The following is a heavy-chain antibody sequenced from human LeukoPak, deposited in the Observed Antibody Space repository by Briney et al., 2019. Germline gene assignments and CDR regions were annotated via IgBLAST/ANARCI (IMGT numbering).Heavy chain of an antibody. V-gene: IGHV4-38-2*02. CDR3: VRTHGDARPWDPFPI. J-gene: IGHJ3*02. Sequence: SETLSLTGTVSGYSISSGYFWGWIRQPPGKGMEWIGSIYHSGSDYYNPSLKGRVTLSVVTSKNQFSLKLNSLTAADTAVYYCVRTHGDARPWDPFPIWGQGTMVTVSS. CDR2: IYHSGSD. D-gene: IGHD4-17*01. CDR1: GYSISSGYF.